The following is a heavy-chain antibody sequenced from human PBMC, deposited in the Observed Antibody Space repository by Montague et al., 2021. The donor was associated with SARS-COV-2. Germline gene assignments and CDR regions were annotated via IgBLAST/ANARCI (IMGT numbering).Heavy chain of an antibody. CDR1: GGSISGSNYY. CDR3: ARDDIVLQGVTKGMDV. Sequence: SETLSLTCTVSGGSISGSNYYWGWIRQPPGKGLEWIGNMYYSGSTYYNPSLKSRVTISIDTSMNQFSLKLGSVTAADTAVYYCARDDIVLQGVTKGMDVWGQGTTVTVSS. V-gene: IGHV4-39*07. J-gene: IGHJ6*02. D-gene: IGHD3-10*01. CDR2: MYYSGST.